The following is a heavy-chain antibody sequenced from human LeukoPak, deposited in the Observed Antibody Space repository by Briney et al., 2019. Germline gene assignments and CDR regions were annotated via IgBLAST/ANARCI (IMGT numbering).Heavy chain of an antibody. J-gene: IGHJ4*02. CDR2: ISSSSCYE. Sequence: PGGSLRVSCAASGFNLSRYSMNWVRQAPGKGLEWVSSISSSSCYEYYANSVKGRFTIPRDNAKNSMCLQMNSLRDEDTAVYYCARGFVATSEFDYWGQGTLVTVSS. V-gene: IGHV3-21*04. D-gene: IGHD5-12*01. CDR3: ARGFVATSEFDY. CDR1: GFNLSRYS.